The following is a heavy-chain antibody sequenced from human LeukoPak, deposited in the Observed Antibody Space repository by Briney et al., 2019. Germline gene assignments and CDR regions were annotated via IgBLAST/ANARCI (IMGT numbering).Heavy chain of an antibody. Sequence: SVKVSCKASAGTFSSYAISWVRQAAGEGREWVGGTLPMLGQANYAQKLQGRVTVTADESTSTAYMELSSLRSEDTAVYYCAREEPAAINWFDPWGQGTLVTVSS. J-gene: IGHJ5*02. CDR3: AREEPAAINWFDP. CDR1: AGTFSSYA. CDR2: TLPMLGQA. V-gene: IGHV1-69*01. D-gene: IGHD2-2*02.